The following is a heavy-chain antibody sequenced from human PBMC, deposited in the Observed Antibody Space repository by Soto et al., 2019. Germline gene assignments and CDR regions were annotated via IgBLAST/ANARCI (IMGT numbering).Heavy chain of an antibody. CDR1: GYTFTGYY. J-gene: IGHJ6*02. V-gene: IGHV1-2*02. CDR3: ARERYQVISDGMDV. CDR2: INPETGGT. D-gene: IGHD2-2*01. Sequence: QVQLVQSGADVKTPGASVRVSCKASGYTFTGYYVHWVREAPGQGLEWMGWINPETGGTSYAQKFQGRVTLSGDTSINIAYLELSRLRFDDAAVYFCARERYQVISDGMDVWGQGTTVTVSS.